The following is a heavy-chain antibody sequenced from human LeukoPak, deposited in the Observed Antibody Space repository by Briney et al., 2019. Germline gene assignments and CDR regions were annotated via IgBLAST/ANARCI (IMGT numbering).Heavy chain of an antibody. V-gene: IGHV3-21*01. Sequence: GGSLRLSCAASGFTFSSYEMNWVRQAPGKGLEWVSSISTSSSYIYYADSMKGRFTISRDNAKNSLYLQINSLRAEDTAVYYCARVVLSGYSPFDYWGQGTLVTVSS. J-gene: IGHJ4*02. CDR1: GFTFSSYE. CDR3: ARVVLSGYSPFDY. D-gene: IGHD3-3*01. CDR2: ISTSSSYI.